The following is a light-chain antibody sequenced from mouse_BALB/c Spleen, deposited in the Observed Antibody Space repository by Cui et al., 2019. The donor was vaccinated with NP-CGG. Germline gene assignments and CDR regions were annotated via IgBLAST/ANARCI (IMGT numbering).Light chain of an antibody. CDR1: DRADHYRISF. Sequence: DIVLTQSPASLAVSPGQRATISCRAGDRADHYRISFMNWFLQPPGQPPKPLIHAASNQGAGGPARFSSSGCGTDFSPNIHPREEDDTAINYCQQSKEVPPHTFGGGTKLEIK. CDR2: AAS. V-gene: IGKV3-2*01. J-gene: IGKJ2*01. CDR3: QQSKEVPPHT.